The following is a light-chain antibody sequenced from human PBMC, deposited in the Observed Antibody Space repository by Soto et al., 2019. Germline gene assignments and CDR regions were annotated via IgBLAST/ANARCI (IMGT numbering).Light chain of an antibody. CDR3: QQSYSTPPLT. V-gene: IGKV1-39*01. CDR2: AAS. CDR1: QSISSY. J-gene: IGKJ4*01. Sequence: DIQMTQSPSSLSASVGDRVTITCRASQSISSYLNWYQQKPGKAPKLLIYAASSLQSGVPSRFSGRGSGTDFTLTISSLQPEDFATYYCQQSYSTPPLTFDGGTKVEIK.